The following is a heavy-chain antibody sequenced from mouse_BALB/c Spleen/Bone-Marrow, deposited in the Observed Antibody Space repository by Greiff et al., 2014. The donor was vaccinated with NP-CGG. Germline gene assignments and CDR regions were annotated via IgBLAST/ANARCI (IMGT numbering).Heavy chain of an antibody. J-gene: IGHJ4*01. V-gene: IGHV1-7*01. CDR3: VVWPYYAFEY. Sequence: VQLVESGAELAKPGASVKMSCKTSGYIFVTYWMHWVKQRPGQGLEWIGYINPSTGYTEYNQKFKDKSTLTADKSSNTAFMQLSSLTSADSAVYYCVVWPYYAFEYWGQGTSVTVSS. D-gene: IGHD2-12*01. CDR2: INPSTGYT. CDR1: GYIFVTYW.